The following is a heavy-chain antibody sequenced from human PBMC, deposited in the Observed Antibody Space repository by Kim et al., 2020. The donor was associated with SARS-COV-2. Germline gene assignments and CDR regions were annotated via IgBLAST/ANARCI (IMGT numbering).Heavy chain of an antibody. CDR3: ARRYGGTDY. V-gene: IGHV1-69*01. Sequence: GTATFAQKSAGRVTIPADESTSTAYMELGSLRSEDTAVYYCARRYGGTDYWGQGTLVTVSS. D-gene: IGHD2-15*01. CDR2: GTA. J-gene: IGHJ4*02.